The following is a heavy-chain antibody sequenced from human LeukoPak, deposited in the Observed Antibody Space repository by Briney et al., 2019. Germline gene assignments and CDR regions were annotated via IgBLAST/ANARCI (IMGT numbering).Heavy chain of an antibody. CDR2: INPNSGDT. Sequence: ASVKVSCKASGYTFTGYYIHWARQAPGQRLEWMGWINPNSGDTDYAQRFRGRVTMTRDTSISTAFMELRRLMSDDTAIYYCARGSPLAATGSGLTSWGQGTLVTVSS. CDR3: ARGSPLAATGSGLTS. CDR1: GYTFTGYY. V-gene: IGHV1-2*02. J-gene: IGHJ5*02. D-gene: IGHD6-13*01.